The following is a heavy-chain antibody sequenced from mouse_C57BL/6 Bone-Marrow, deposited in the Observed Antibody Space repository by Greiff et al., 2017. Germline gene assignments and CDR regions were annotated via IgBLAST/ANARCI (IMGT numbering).Heavy chain of an antibody. CDR1: GFTFSSYA. D-gene: IGHD1-1*01. CDR3: ARDLITTVVG. V-gene: IGHV5-4*01. J-gene: IGHJ3*01. Sequence: EVQVVESGGGLVKPGGSLKLSCAASGFTFSSYAMSWVRQTPDKRLEWVATISDGGSYTYYPDNVKGRFTISRDNAKNNLYLQMSHLKSEDTAMYYCARDLITTVVGRGQWTLVTVYA. CDR2: ISDGGSYT.